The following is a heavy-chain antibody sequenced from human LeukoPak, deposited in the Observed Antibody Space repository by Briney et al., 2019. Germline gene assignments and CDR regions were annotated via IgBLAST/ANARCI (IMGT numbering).Heavy chain of an antibody. Sequence: GGSLRLSCSASGFTFSSYAMHWVRQAPGKGLEYVSAISSNGGSTYYADSVKGRFTISRDNAKNTLYLQMNSLRAEDTAVYYCAKDQGYSGYDPLDYWGQGTLVTVSS. CDR3: AKDQGYSGYDPLDY. J-gene: IGHJ4*02. CDR1: GFTFSSYA. D-gene: IGHD5-12*01. CDR2: ISSNGGST. V-gene: IGHV3-64*04.